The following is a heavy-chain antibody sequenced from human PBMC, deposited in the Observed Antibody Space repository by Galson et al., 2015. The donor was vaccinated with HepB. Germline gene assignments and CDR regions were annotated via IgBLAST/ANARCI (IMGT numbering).Heavy chain of an antibody. J-gene: IGHJ4*02. V-gene: IGHV3-48*01. CDR3: ASSSSGWQRPFDY. D-gene: IGHD6-19*01. Sequence: SLRLSCAASGFTFSSYSMNWVRQAPGKGLEWVSYISSSSSTIYYADSVKGRFTISRDNAKNSLYLQMNSLRAEDTAVYYCASSSSGWQRPFDYWGQGTLVTVSS. CDR1: GFTFSSYS. CDR2: ISSSSSTI.